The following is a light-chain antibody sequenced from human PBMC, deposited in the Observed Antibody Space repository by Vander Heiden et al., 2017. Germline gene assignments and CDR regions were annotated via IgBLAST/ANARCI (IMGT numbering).Light chain of an antibody. Sequence: QSALTQPRSVSGSPGQSVTLSCSGTSSDVGAYDYVSWYQQHPGKAPKLLIYDVTKWPSGVPDGFSGSKSGNTATLTISGRLTEDEADYYCCSYAGSYTWVFGGGTKVTVL. CDR2: DVT. J-gene: IGLJ3*02. V-gene: IGLV2-11*01. CDR3: CSYAGSYTWV. CDR1: SSDVGAYDY.